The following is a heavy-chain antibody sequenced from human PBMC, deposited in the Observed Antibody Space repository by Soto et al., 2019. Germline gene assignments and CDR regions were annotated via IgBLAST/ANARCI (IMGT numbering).Heavy chain of an antibody. CDR3: ARGRSPIVVITSYYFDY. CDR2: INHSGST. CDR1: GGSFSGYY. J-gene: IGHJ4*02. V-gene: IGHV4-34*01. Sequence: SETLSLTCAVYGGSFSGYYWSWIRQPPGKGLEWIGEINHSGSTNYNPSLKSRVTISVDTSKNQFSLKLSSVTAADTAVYYCARGRSPIVVITSYYFDYWGQGTLVTVS. D-gene: IGHD3-22*01.